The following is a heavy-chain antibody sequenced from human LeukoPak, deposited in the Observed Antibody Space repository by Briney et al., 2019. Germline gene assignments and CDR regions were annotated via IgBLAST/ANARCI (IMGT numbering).Heavy chain of an antibody. J-gene: IGHJ4*02. Sequence: ASVTVSCRAFGYTFTTYDINWVRQAPGQGLEWMGWMNPNTGNTGYAQKFQGRVTTTRNTSISTAYMELSSLRSKDTAVYYCARGVKVRGVTTYYFDYWGQGTLVTVSS. D-gene: IGHD3-10*01. CDR2: MNPNTGNT. V-gene: IGHV1-8*02. CDR1: GYTFTTYD. CDR3: ARGVKVRGVTTYYFDY.